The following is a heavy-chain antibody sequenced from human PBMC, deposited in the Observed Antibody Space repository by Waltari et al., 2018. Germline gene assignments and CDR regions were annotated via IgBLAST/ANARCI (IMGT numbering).Heavy chain of an antibody. CDR1: GGSISSGSYY. Sequence: QVQLQESGPGLVKPSQTLSLTCTVSGGSISSGSYYWSWIRQPAGKGLEWIGRIYTSGSTNYNPSLKSRVTISVDTSKNQFSLKLSSVTAADTAVYYCARSTDYGGNPYYFDYWGQGTLVTVSS. CDR3: ARSTDYGGNPYYFDY. J-gene: IGHJ4*02. CDR2: IYTSGST. D-gene: IGHD4-17*01. V-gene: IGHV4-61*02.